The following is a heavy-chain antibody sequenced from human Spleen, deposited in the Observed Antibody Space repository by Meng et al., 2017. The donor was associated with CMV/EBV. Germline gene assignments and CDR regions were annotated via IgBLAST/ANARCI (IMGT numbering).Heavy chain of an antibody. Sequence: GGSLRLSCAASGFTFSSYSMNWVRQAPGKGLEWVSSISSGSTYIYYADSVKGRFTISRDNAKNSLYLQMNSLRAEDTAVYYCARAITTGSYLFDYWGQGTLVTVSS. V-gene: IGHV3-21*01. CDR1: GFTFSSYS. D-gene: IGHD1-26*01. J-gene: IGHJ4*02. CDR3: ARAITTGSYLFDY. CDR2: ISSGSTYI.